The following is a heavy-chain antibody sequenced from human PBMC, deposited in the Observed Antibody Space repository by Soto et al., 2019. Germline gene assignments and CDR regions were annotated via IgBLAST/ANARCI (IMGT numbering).Heavy chain of an antibody. CDR1: GGTFDTYA. V-gene: IGHV1-69*01. CDR2: IIPIFTKP. D-gene: IGHD2-2*01. CDR3: ARTGDIVVVGDFYYGMDV. Sequence: QVQLVQSGAEVKMPGSSVKVSCTASGGTFDTYALSWVRQAPGQGLEWLGGIIPIFTKPTYARKFQGRITITADESTTTVCLDLSSLTSDDTAGYYCARTGDIVVVGDFYYGMDVWGQGTTVIVSS. J-gene: IGHJ6*02.